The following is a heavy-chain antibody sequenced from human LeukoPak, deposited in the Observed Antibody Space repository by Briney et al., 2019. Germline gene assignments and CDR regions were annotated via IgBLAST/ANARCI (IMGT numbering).Heavy chain of an antibody. CDR3: ARVPAADPGYYGMDV. J-gene: IGHJ6*02. Sequence: GASVKVSCKASGYTSTGYYMHWVRQAPGQGLEWMGWINPNSGGTNYAQKFQGRVTMTRDTSISTAYMELSRLRSDDTAVYYCARVPAADPGYYGMDVWGQGTTVTVSS. V-gene: IGHV1-2*02. D-gene: IGHD6-13*01. CDR1: GYTSTGYY. CDR2: INPNSGGT.